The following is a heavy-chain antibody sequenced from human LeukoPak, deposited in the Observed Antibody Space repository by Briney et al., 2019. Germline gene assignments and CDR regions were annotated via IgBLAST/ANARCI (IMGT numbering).Heavy chain of an antibody. Sequence: PSETLSLTCAVYGGSFSGYYWSWIRQPPGKGLEWIGEINHSASTNYNPSLKSRVTISVDTSKNQFSLKLSSVTAADTAVYYCARGPDIVVVPAAKRDAFDIWGQGTMVTVSS. D-gene: IGHD2-2*01. J-gene: IGHJ3*02. CDR1: GGSFSGYY. CDR3: ARGPDIVVVPAAKRDAFDI. V-gene: IGHV4-34*01. CDR2: INHSAST.